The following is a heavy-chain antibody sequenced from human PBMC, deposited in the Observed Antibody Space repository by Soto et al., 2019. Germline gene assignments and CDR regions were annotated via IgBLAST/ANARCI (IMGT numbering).Heavy chain of an antibody. CDR2: MYYGGST. D-gene: IGHD2-2*01. Sequence: SEALFLTCSFYRVHLIYYHLGSIRHPPGKGLEWIGYMYYGGSTNYNPSLKSRVTISVDTSKNQFSLKLSSVTAADTAVYYCAGPVPAAMLPTVTIDYWGQGTLVTVSS. CDR1: RVHLIYYH. CDR3: AGPVPAAMLPTVTIDY. V-gene: IGHV4-59*08. J-gene: IGHJ4*02.